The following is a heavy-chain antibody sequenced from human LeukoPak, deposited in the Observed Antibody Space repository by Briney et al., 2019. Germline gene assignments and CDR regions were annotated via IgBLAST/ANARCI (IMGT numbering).Heavy chain of an antibody. J-gene: IGHJ4*02. Sequence: GGSLRLSCAASGFTVSSYYMSWVRQAPGKGLEWVSVIYVGGSTYYANSVRGRFTISRDISKNTLYLQMNSLRAEDTAVYYCARGDGYNYWEYWGQGTLVTVSS. CDR1: GFTVSSYY. V-gene: IGHV3-53*01. D-gene: IGHD5-24*01. CDR2: IYVGGST. CDR3: ARGDGYNYWEY.